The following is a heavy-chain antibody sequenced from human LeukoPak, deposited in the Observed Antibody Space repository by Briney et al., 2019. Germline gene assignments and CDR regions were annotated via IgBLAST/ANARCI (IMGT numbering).Heavy chain of an antibody. J-gene: IGHJ4*02. D-gene: IGHD2-8*01. CDR2: INSGSSDI. V-gene: IGHV3-48*04. Sequence: QPGGSLRLSCAASGFSFSRYAMNWVRQAPGKGLEWVSYINSGSSDILYADSVRGRFTISRDNDKNLLYLQMNSLRAEDTGVYYCARDTYEPLFIDFWGQGTLVTVSS. CDR3: ARDTYEPLFIDF. CDR1: GFSFSRYA.